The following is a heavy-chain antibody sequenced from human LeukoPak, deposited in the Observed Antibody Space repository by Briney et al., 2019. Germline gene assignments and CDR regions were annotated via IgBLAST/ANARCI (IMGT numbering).Heavy chain of an antibody. CDR2: INPNSGGT. D-gene: IGHD6-6*01. CDR3: ARDSEADRSYYYGMDV. J-gene: IGHJ6*02. CDR1: GYTFTGYY. Sequence: ASVKVSCKASGYTFTGYYMHWVRQAPGQGLEWMGWINPNSGGTNYAQKFQGRVTMTRDTSISTAYMELSRLRSEDTAVYYCARDSEADRSYYYGMDVWGQGTTVTVSS. V-gene: IGHV1-2*02.